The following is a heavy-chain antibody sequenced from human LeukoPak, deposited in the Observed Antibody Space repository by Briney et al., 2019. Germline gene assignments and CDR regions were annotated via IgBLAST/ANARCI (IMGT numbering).Heavy chain of an antibody. CDR2: INPNSGGT. Sequence: ASVKVSCKASGYTFTGYYMHWVRQAPGQGLESMGRINPNSGGTNYAQKFQGRVTMTRDTSISTAYMELSRLRSDDTAVYYCARSNYDTLIFDYWGQGTLVTVSS. CDR3: ARSNYDTLIFDY. V-gene: IGHV1-2*06. J-gene: IGHJ4*02. CDR1: GYTFTGYY. D-gene: IGHD4-11*01.